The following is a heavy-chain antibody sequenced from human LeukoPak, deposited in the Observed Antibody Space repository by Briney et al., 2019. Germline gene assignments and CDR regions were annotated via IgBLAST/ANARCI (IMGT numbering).Heavy chain of an antibody. CDR1: GYTFTSYA. D-gene: IGHD6-13*01. CDR2: INTNTGSP. V-gene: IGHV7-4-1*02. Sequence: ASVKVSCKASGYTFTSYAMNWVRQAPGQGLEWMGWINTNTGSPTYAQGFTGRFVFSLDTPVSTAYLQISSLKAEDTAVYYCARDQSSSWSHYYYMDVWGKGTTVTVSS. J-gene: IGHJ6*03. CDR3: ARDQSSSWSHYYYMDV.